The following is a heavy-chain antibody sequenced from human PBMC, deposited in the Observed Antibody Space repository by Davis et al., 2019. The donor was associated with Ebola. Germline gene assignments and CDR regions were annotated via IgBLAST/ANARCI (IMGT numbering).Heavy chain of an antibody. CDR2: TYYSSKWYT. Sequence: PSETLSLTCAISGDSVSGSNGAWNWIRQSPSRGLEWLGRTYYSSKWYTDSTLSVKSRITISAGTAKNQLSLHLDSVTPEDTAVYYCARGWLRSAFDQWGQGTLVTVSS. J-gene: IGHJ4*02. CDR3: ARGWLRSAFDQ. V-gene: IGHV6-1*01. CDR1: GDSVSGSNGA. D-gene: IGHD5-12*01.